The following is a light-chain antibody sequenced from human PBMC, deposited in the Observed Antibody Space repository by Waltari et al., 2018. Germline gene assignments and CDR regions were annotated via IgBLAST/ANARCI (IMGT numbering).Light chain of an antibody. CDR2: RAS. CDR3: QQHDNSPRT. V-gene: IGKV1-33*01. J-gene: IGKJ1*01. CDR1: QGISNW. Sequence: IQMTQSPSSLSSSVGDRVTFTFRASQGISNWLAWYKQKPGKAPKILIYRASNLETGVPSRFSGSGSGTDFTLTISSLQPEDIATYYCQQHDNSPRTFGQGTKVEIK.